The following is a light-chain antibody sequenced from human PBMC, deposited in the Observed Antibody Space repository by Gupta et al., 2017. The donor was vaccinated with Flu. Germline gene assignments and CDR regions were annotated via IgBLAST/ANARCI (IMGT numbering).Light chain of an antibody. CDR1: KLGDKY. V-gene: IGLV3-1*01. CDR3: QAWDSSTAYWV. J-gene: IGLJ3*02. CDR2: QDS. Sequence: GQTASITCSGDKLGDKYACWYQQKPGQSPVLVIYQDSKRPSGIPERFSGSNSGNTATLTISGTQAMDEADYYCQAWDSSTAYWVFGGGTKLTVL.